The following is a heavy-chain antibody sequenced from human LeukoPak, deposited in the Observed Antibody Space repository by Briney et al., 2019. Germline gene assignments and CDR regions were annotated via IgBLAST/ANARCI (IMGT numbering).Heavy chain of an antibody. CDR2: IHYSGST. J-gene: IGHJ4*02. V-gene: IGHV4-39*07. CDR1: GGSISSSNYY. CDR3: ARDGYTILPFDY. Sequence: ASETLSLTCTVSGGSISSSNYYWGWIRQPPGKGLVWIGSIHYSGSTYYNPSLKSRVTISVDRSKNQFSLKLSAVTAADTAVYYCARDGYTILPFDYWGQGTLVTVSS. D-gene: IGHD3-3*01.